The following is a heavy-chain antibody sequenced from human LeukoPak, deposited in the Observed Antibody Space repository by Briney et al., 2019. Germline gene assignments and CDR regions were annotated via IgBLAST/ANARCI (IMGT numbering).Heavy chain of an antibody. CDR1: GFTFSNAW. CDR2: IKSKTDGGTT. V-gene: IGHV3-15*01. D-gene: IGHD3-3*01. CDR3: TTATGDYDFWSGLDY. J-gene: IGHJ4*02. Sequence: GESLKISCAASGFTFSNAWMSWVRQAPGKGLEWVGRIKSKTDGGTTDYAAPVKGRFTISRDDSKNTLYLQMNSLKTEDTAVYYCTTATGDYDFWSGLDYWGQGTLVTVSS.